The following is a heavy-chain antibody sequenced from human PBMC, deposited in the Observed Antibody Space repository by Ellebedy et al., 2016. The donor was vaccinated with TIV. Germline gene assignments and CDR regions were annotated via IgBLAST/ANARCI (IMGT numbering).Heavy chain of an antibody. V-gene: IGHV3-30-3*01. J-gene: IGHJ4*02. CDR1: GFTFSSYA. D-gene: IGHD2-15*01. Sequence: GESLKISCAASGFTFSSYAMHWVRQAPGKGLEWVAVISYDGSNKYYADSVKGRFTISRDNSKNTLYLQMNSLSAEDTAVYYCARDLSHIVVVVAALDYWGQGTLVTVSS. CDR2: ISYDGSNK. CDR3: ARDLSHIVVVVAALDY.